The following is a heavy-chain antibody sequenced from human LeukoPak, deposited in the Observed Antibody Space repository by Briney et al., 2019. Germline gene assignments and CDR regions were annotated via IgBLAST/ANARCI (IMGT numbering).Heavy chain of an antibody. J-gene: IGHJ6*03. Sequence: GESLKISCKGSGYSFTSSWIGWVRQMAGKGLEWMGMIYPDDSDTRYSPSFQGQVTISADTSISTAYLQWSSLKASDTAMYYCARGNYGGYYYYYYMDVWGKGTTVTISS. CDR2: IYPDDSDT. CDR3: ARGNYGGYYYYYYMDV. D-gene: IGHD4-23*01. CDR1: GYSFTSSW. V-gene: IGHV5-51*01.